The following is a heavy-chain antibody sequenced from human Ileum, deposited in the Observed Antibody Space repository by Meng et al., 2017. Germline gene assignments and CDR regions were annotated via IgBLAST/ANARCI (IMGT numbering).Heavy chain of an antibody. CDR1: GFTFSGYW. CDR3: ARDAYRKTYDYYYDSSGYPYFDY. V-gene: IGHV3-7*01. CDR2: IKQDGREK. J-gene: IGHJ4*02. Sequence: GGPLRLSCAASGFTFSGYWMSWVRQAPGKGLEWLANIKQDGREKYYVDSVKGRFTISRDNAKNSLYLQMNSLRAEDTAVYYCARDAYRKTYDYYYDSSGYPYFDYWGQGTLVTVSS. D-gene: IGHD3-22*01.